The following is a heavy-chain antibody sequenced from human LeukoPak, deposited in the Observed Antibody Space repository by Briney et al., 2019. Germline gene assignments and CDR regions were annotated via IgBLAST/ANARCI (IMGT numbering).Heavy chain of an antibody. J-gene: IGHJ4*02. D-gene: IGHD3-16*01. V-gene: IGHV3-48*04. CDR2: ITSSSSAT. CDR3: VRDLNWGFDY. Sequence: GGSLRLSCAASGFPFSSYSMNWVRHAPGQGLEWVSYITSSSSATSYADSVKGRFTISRDNAKNSLYLQMNSLRAEDTAVYYCVRDLNWGFDYWGQGTLVTVSS. CDR1: GFPFSSYS.